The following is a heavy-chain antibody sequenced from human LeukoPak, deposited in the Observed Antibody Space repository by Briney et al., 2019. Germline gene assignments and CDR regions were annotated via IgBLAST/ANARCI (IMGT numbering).Heavy chain of an antibody. CDR2: ISSSSSYI. CDR3: ARAAYGDYYFDY. J-gene: IGHJ4*02. V-gene: IGHV3-21*01. D-gene: IGHD4-17*01. Sequence: GESLRLSCAASGFTFSSYSMNWVRQAPGKGLEWVSSISSSSSYIYYADSVKGRFTISRDNAKNSLYLQMNSLRAEDTAVYYCARAAYGDYYFDYWGQGTLVTVSS. CDR1: GFTFSSYS.